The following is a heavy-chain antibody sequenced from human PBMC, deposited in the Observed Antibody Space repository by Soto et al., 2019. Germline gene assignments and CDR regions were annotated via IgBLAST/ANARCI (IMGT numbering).Heavy chain of an antibody. V-gene: IGHV2-26*01. D-gene: IGHD6-19*01. J-gene: IGHJ4*02. CDR2: IFSNDEK. Sequence: DLEWLAHIFSNDEKSYSTSLKSRLTISKDTSKSQVVLTMTNMDPVDTATYYCARINSSGWYYFDYWGQGTLVTVSS. CDR3: ARINSSGWYYFDY.